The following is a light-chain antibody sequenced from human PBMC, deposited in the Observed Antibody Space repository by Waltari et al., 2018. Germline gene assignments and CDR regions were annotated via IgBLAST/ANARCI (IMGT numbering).Light chain of an antibody. V-gene: IGLV2-14*01. CDR3: STYISSRTLVI. CDR2: DVN. CDR1: SSDVGSHNY. J-gene: IGLJ2*01. Sequence: QSALTQPASVSGSPGQSITISCTGTSSDVGSHNYVSWSQQHPGKAPKLMIYDVNNRPSGVSNRFSGSKSGNTASLTICGLQAEDEGDYYCSTYISSRTLVIFGGGTKLTVL.